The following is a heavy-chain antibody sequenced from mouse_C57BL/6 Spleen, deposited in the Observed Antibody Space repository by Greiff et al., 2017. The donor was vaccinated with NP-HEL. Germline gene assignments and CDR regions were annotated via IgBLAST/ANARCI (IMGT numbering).Heavy chain of an antibody. CDR2: IDPSDSYT. Sequence: QVQLQQPGAELVKPGASVKLSCKASGYTFTSYWMQWVKQRPGQGLEWIGEIDPSDSYTNYNQKFKGKATLTVDTSSSTAYMQLSSLTSEDSAVYYCASGYGSSYAWFAYWGQGTLVTVSA. CDR1: GYTFTSYW. V-gene: IGHV1-50*01. J-gene: IGHJ3*01. D-gene: IGHD1-1*01. CDR3: ASGYGSSYAWFAY.